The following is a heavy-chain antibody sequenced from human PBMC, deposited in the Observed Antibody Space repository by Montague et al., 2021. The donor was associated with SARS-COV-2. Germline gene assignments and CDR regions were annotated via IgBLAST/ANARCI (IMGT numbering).Heavy chain of an antibody. D-gene: IGHD3-10*01. V-gene: IGHV4-30-2*06. CDR2: IYQSGSA. CDR1: GGSVSSGDYS. CDR3: ATGTRMYGMDF. J-gene: IGHJ6*02. Sequence: TLSLTCVVSGGSVSSGDYSWGWIRQSPGKGLEWIGYIYQSGSAYYNPSLKSRVTISIDTSNNRFSLNLRSVTAADTGLYYCATGTRMYGMDFWGQGTTVTVSS.